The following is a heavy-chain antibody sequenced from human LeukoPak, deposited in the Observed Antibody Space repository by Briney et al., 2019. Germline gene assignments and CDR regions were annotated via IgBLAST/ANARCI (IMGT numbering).Heavy chain of an antibody. CDR2: IVVGGTT. CDR3: ATDVPSPLAQIDY. CDR1: GFTFSNAW. V-gene: IGHV3-15*04. J-gene: IGHJ4*02. Sequence: GGSLRLSCAASGFTFSNAWMSWVRQAPGKGLEWVARIVVGGTTDYAAPVKGRFTISRDDSMNMLYLQMDSLKTGDTAMYYCATDVPSPLAQIDYWGRGTPVTVSS. D-gene: IGHD1-14*01.